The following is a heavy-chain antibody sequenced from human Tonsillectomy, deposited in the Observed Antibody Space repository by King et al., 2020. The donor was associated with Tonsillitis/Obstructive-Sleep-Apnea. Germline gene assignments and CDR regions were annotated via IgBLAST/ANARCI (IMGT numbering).Heavy chain of an antibody. CDR2: ISSSGSYR. J-gene: IGHJ3*02. V-gene: IGHV3-11*06. Sequence: VQLVESGGGLVKPGGSLRLSCAASGFTFSDYYMNWIRQAPGKGLEWVAYISSSGSYRNHADSVKGRFTISRDNAKNSLYLQMNSLRVEDTAVYYCARVHIGDAFDIWGQGTMVTVSS. CDR1: GFTFSDYY. CDR3: ARVHIGDAFDI.